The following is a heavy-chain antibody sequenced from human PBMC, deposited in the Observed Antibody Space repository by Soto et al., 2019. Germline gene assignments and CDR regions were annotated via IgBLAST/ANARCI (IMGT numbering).Heavy chain of an antibody. CDR1: GYSFTSYW. V-gene: IGHV5-51*01. Sequence: PGESLKISCKGSGYSFTSYWVGWVRQMPVKGLEWMGIIYPGDSDTRYSPSFQGQVTISADKSISTAYLQWSSLKASYTATYYFARVIDSGYLRNHNAFDIWCQAAMNTV. CDR2: IYPGDSDT. CDR3: ARVIDSGYLRNHNAFDI. D-gene: IGHD5-12*01. J-gene: IGHJ3*02.